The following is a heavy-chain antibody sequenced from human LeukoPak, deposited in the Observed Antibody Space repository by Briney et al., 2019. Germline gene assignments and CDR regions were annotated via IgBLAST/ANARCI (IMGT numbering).Heavy chain of an antibody. CDR2: IYYSGST. Sequence: SETLSLTCTVSGGSISSYYWSWIRQPPGKGLEWIGYIYYSGSTNYNPSLKSRVTISVDTSKNQFSLQLSSVTAADTAVYYCARDRDSSGLRDFDLWGRGTLVTVSA. V-gene: IGHV4-59*01. CDR1: GGSISSYY. CDR3: ARDRDSSGLRDFDL. J-gene: IGHJ2*01. D-gene: IGHD3-22*01.